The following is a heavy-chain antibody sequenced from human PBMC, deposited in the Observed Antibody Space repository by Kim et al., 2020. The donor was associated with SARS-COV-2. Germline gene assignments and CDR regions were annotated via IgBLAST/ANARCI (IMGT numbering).Heavy chain of an antibody. J-gene: IGHJ4*02. CDR2: GGSP. CDR3: ARGGSYPN. D-gene: IGHD1-26*01. Sequence: GGSPSYAQKFQGRVTMTRDTSTSTVYMELSSLRSEDTAVYYCARGGSYPNWGQGTLVTVSS. V-gene: IGHV1-46*01.